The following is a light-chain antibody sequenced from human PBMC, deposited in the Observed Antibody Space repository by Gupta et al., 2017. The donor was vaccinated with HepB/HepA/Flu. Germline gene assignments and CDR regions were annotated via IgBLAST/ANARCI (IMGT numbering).Light chain of an antibody. V-gene: IGLV4-69*01. Sequence: QLLLTQSPSASSSLGASVNLTSTLSHGHNNFAIAWYQQQPDKGPRYLMKINADGRHTRGDGIPDRFSGSSSGAERYLYISSLQSEDEAHYYCHTWGTGIRVFGGGTKLTVL. CDR1: HGHNNFA. CDR2: INADGRH. CDR3: HTWGTGIRV. J-gene: IGLJ3*02.